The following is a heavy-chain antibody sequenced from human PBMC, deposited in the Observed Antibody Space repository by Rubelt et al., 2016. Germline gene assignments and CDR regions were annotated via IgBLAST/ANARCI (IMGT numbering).Heavy chain of an antibody. CDR3: AREGGTLPPLWQLVHHYYYYGMDV. D-gene: IGHD6-6*01. J-gene: IGHJ6*02. CDR2: ISSSSSTI. Sequence: VRQAPGKGLEWVSYISSSSSTIYYADSVKGRFTISRDNAKNSLYLQMNSLRDEDTAVYYCAREGGTLPPLWQLVHHYYYYGMDVWGQGTTVTVSS. V-gene: IGHV3-48*02.